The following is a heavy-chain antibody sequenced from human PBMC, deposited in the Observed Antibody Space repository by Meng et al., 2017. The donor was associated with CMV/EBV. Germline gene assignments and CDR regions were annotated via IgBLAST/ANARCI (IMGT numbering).Heavy chain of an antibody. CDR1: GYTFTGYY. CDR3: ARVGSLTDAFDI. J-gene: IGHJ3*02. Sequence: ASVKISCKASGYTFTGYYMHWVRQAPGQGLEWMGWINPNSGGTNYAQKFQGRVTMTRDTSISTAYMELSRLRSDDTAVYYCARVGSLTDAFDIWGQGTMVTVSS. D-gene: IGHD3-10*01. V-gene: IGHV1-2*02. CDR2: INPNSGGT.